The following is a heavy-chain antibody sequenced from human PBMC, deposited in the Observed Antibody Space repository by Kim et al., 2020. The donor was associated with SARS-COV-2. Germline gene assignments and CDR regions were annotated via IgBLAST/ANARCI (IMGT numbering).Heavy chain of an antibody. CDR1: GFTFSSYA. J-gene: IGHJ4*02. Sequence: GGSLRLSCAASGFTFSSYAMGWVRQAPGKGLEWVSAISGSGGSTYYADSVKGRFTISRDNSKNTLYLQMNSLRAEDTAVYYCAKSPVVSSEGKRGYFDYWGQGTLVTVSS. V-gene: IGHV3-23*01. CDR3: AKSPVVSSEGKRGYFDY. CDR2: ISGSGGST. D-gene: IGHD6-13*01.